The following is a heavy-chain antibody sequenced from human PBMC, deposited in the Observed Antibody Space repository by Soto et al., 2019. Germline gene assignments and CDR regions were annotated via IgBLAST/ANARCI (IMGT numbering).Heavy chain of an antibody. D-gene: IGHD6-19*01. V-gene: IGHV4-38-2*01. J-gene: IGHJ4*02. Sequence: PSETLSLTCGVSDYSISSGYYWGWIRQPPGKGLEWIGGIYHSGSTYYSPSLQRRVTISVDTSKNHFSLKLRSLTAADTAVYYCARVVSVAGAQFDYWGQGALVTVS. CDR1: DYSISSGYY. CDR3: ARVVSVAGAQFDY. CDR2: IYHSGST.